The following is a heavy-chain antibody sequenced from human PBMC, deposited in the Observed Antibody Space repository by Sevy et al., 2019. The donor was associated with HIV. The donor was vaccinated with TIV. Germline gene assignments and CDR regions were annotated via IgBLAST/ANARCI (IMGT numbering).Heavy chain of an antibody. V-gene: IGHV4-4*07. CDR1: GGSISSYY. D-gene: IGHD3-10*01. J-gene: IGHJ6*03. CDR2: IYTSGST. Sequence: SETLSLTCTVSGGSISSYYWSWIRQPAGKGLEWTGRIYTSGSTNYNPSLKSRVTMSVDTSKNQFSLKLSSVTAADTAVYYCARDRGYYYYYYMDVWGKGTTVTVSS. CDR3: ARDRGYYYYYYMDV.